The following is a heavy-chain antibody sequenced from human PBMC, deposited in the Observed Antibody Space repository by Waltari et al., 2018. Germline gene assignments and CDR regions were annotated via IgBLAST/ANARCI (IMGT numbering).Heavy chain of an antibody. V-gene: IGHV4-39*01. CDR1: GGSVRDGIYY. CDR2: GYSSGSP. Sequence: QVQLQESGPRLVKPSETLSLTCTVSGGSVRDGIYYWAWIRQPPGKGLGGIGSGYSSGSPHHKSSLKSRVTMAVDRSKNQFSLRLTSGTAADTATYYCARQSEGSGTYEFDFWGQGALVTVSS. D-gene: IGHD3-10*01. CDR3: ARQSEGSGTYEFDF. J-gene: IGHJ4*02.